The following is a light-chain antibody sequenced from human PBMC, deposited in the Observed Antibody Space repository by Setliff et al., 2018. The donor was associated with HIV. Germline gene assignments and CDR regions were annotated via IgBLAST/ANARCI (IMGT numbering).Light chain of an antibody. CDR1: SSDVGGYDY. CDR2: DIN. CDR3: SSYSSGNFV. J-gene: IGLJ1*01. Sequence: QSVLTQPASVSGSPGQSITLSCTGTSSDVGGYDYVSWFQQYPDRAPKLLIYDINKRPSRVSGRFSGSKSGNTASLTISGLQTADEADYYCSSYSSGNFVFGSGTKVTVL. V-gene: IGLV2-14*01.